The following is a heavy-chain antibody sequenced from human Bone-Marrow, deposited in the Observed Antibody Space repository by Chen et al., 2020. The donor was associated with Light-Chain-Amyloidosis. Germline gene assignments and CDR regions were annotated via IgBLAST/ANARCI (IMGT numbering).Heavy chain of an antibody. J-gene: IGHJ3*02. D-gene: IGHD3-16*01. CDR3: ASYNGGAALNI. CDR1: GFTFSRYW. CDR2: IKEDGSEK. Sequence: DVQLLESGGGLVQPGGSLRLSCAASGFTFSRYWMSWVRQAPGKGLEWVTNIKEDGSEKYYVDSVKGRFTISRDNAKNSVYLQMNSLKDEDTALYYCASYNGGAALNIWGQGTMVTVSS. V-gene: IGHV3-7*01.